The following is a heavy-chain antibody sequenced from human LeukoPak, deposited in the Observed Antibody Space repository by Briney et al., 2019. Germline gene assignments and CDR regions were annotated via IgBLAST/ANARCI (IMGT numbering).Heavy chain of an antibody. CDR2: INPNSGGT. Sequence: GASVKVSCKASGYTFTGYYMHWVRQAPGQGLEWMGWINPNSGGTNYAQKLQGRVTMTTDTSTSTAYMELRSLRSEDTAVYYCARGKAVAGPKYYYYYYMDVWGKGTTVTISS. V-gene: IGHV1-2*02. CDR3: ARGKAVAGPKYYYYYYMDV. D-gene: IGHD6-19*01. CDR1: GYTFTGYY. J-gene: IGHJ6*03.